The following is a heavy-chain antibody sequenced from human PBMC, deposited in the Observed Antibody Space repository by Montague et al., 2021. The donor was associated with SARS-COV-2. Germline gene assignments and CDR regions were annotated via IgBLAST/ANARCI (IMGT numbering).Heavy chain of an antibody. V-gene: IGHV2-70*11. J-gene: IGHJ4*02. Sequence: PALVKPTQTLTLTCTFSGFSLSTSGMCVSWIRQPPGKALGWLARIDWDDGKYYSTSLKTRLTISKDTSKNQVVLTMTNMDPVDTATYYCARMSAGATIAFDYWGQGTLVTVSS. CDR2: IDWDDGK. CDR1: GFSLSTSGMC. D-gene: IGHD1-26*01. CDR3: ARMSAGATIAFDY.